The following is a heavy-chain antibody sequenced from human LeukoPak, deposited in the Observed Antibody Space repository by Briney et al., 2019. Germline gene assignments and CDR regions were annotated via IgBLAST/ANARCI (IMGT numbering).Heavy chain of an antibody. Sequence: SETLSLTCTVSGGSISSGDYYWSWTRQPPGKGLEWIGYIHYSGSTYYNPSLKSRITISVDTSKNQFSLKLSSVTAADTAVYYCARERLVGDYRSRHNWFNPWGQGTLVTVSS. CDR2: IHYSGST. CDR1: GGSISSGDYY. J-gene: IGHJ5*01. D-gene: IGHD4-17*01. CDR3: ARERLVGDYRSRHNWFNP. V-gene: IGHV4-30-4*08.